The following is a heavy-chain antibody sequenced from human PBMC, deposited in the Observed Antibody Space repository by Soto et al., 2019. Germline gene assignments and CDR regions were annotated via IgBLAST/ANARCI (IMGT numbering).Heavy chain of an antibody. J-gene: IGHJ5*02. CDR3: ARDQTSGASGHHWFDR. D-gene: IGHD3-10*01. CDR1: GGSINSGDYY. Sequence: SETLSLTCTVSGGSINSGDYYWSWIRQPPGKGLEWIGYVYYSGSTSYNPSLKSRVIMSLDTSKNEFSLRLSSVTAADTAVYCCARDQTSGASGHHWFDRWGQGTLVTVSS. CDR2: VYYSGST. V-gene: IGHV4-30-4*01.